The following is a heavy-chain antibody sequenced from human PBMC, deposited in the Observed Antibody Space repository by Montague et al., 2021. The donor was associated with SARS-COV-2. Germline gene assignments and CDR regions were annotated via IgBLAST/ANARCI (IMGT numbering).Heavy chain of an antibody. J-gene: IGHJ5*02. V-gene: IGHV3-23*01. CDR2: ISGFGGGT. Sequence: SLRLSCAASGFIFIISGMNWVRRAPGKGLESVAGISGFGGGTYYSDSVKGRFTISRATSNSTLFLQMDGLRAEDTAIYYCAKSFSGTRNWFDIWGQGTLVTVSS. D-gene: IGHD1-14*01. CDR1: GFIFIISG. CDR3: AKSFSGTRNWFDI.